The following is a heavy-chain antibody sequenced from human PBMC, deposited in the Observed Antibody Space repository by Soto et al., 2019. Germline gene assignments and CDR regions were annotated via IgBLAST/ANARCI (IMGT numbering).Heavy chain of an antibody. CDR2: ISAYNGNT. J-gene: IGHJ6*02. V-gene: IGHV1-18*04. CDR3: ARVYCSSTSYCYYYYGMDV. CDR1: GYTFTSYG. D-gene: IGHD2-2*01. Sequence: ASVKVSCKASGYTFTSYGISWVRQAPGQGLEWMGWISAYNGNTNYAQKLQGRVTMTTDTSTSTAYMELRSLRSDDTAVYYCARVYCSSTSYCYYYYGMDVWGQGTTVTVSS.